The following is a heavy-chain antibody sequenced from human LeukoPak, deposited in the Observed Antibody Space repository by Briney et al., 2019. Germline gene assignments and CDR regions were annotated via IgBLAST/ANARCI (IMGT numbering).Heavy chain of an antibody. V-gene: IGHV1-2*02. D-gene: IGHD6-6*01. CDR1: GYTVTGYY. CDR2: INPNSGGT. CDR3: ARVFGRNAYSSSSFDY. Sequence: GASVNVSCKASGYTVTGYYMHWVRQAPGQGLEWMGWINPNSGGTNYAQKFQGRVTMTRDTSISTAYMELSRLRSDDTAVYYCARVFGRNAYSSSSFDYWGQGTLVTVSS. J-gene: IGHJ4*02.